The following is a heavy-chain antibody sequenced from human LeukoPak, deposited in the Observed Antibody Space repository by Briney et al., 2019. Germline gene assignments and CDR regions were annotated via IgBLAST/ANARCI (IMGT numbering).Heavy chain of an antibody. CDR2: INPNSGGT. CDR1: GGTFSSYA. J-gene: IGHJ4*02. CDR3: ARDMIDYGDYVGY. V-gene: IGHV1-2*02. Sequence: ASVKVSCKASGGTFSSYAISWVRQAPGQGLEWMGWINPNSGGTNYAQKFQGRVTMTRDTSISTAYMELSRLRSDDTAVYYCARDMIDYGDYVGYWGQGTLVTVSS. D-gene: IGHD4-17*01.